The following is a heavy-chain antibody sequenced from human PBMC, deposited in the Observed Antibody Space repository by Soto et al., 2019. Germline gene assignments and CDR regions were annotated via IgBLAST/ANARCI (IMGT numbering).Heavy chain of an antibody. CDR2: IYWDDDK. V-gene: IGHV2-5*02. CDR1: GFSLSTSGVG. CDR3: AHNLVAGTSWFDP. J-gene: IGHJ5*02. D-gene: IGHD1-7*01. Sequence: QITLKESGPTLVKPTQTLTLTCTFSGFSLSTSGVGVVWIRQPPGKALEWLGIIYWDDDKRYRPSLKSRLTXTXDXFKNQVVLTMTTMDPVDTGTYYCAHNLVAGTSWFDPWGQGTLVTVSS.